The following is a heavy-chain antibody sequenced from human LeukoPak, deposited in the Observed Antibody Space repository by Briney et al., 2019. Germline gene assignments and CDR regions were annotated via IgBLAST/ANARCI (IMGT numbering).Heavy chain of an antibody. D-gene: IGHD1-1*01. Sequence: GGSLRLSCSASEFKFDTYGMHWVRQTPGKGLEYVSGISSDGLSTYYANSVKGRFTISRDNAKNTLYLQMGSLKTEDMAAYYCARSTDGSAHFDYWGQGTLVTVFS. CDR2: ISSDGLST. CDR1: EFKFDTYG. CDR3: ARSTDGSAHFDY. V-gene: IGHV3-64*01. J-gene: IGHJ4*02.